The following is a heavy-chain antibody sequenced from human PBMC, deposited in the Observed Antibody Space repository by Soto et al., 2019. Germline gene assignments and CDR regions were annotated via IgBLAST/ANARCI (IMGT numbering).Heavy chain of an antibody. CDR1: SGSFSGYY. V-gene: IGHV4-34*01. CDR3: AREGIDPPRDSWFDP. Sequence: PSETLSLTCAVYSGSFSGYYWSWIRQPPGKGLEWIGEINHSGSANYNPFLKSRATISVDTSKNQFSLRLTSLTAADTAVYYCAREGIDPPRDSWFDPWGQGTQVTVSS. CDR2: INHSGSA. J-gene: IGHJ5*02.